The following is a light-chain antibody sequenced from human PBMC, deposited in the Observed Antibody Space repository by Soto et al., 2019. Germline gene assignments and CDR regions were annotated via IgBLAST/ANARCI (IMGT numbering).Light chain of an antibody. V-gene: IGKV3D-15*03. J-gene: IGKJ4*01. CDR3: XXYNNWPPLI. Sequence: EIVMTQSPATLSVSPGERATLSCRASQSVSSNLAWYQQKPGQAPRLLIYGTYIRATGIPARFSGSGSGTXXXXXXXXXQXEXFAVYYCXXYNNWPPLIFGGGTKVEIK. CDR2: GTY. CDR1: QSVSSN.